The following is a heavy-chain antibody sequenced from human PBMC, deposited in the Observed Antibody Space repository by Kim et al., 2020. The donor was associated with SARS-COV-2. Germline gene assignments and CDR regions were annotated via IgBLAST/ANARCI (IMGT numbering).Heavy chain of an antibody. J-gene: IGHJ2*01. D-gene: IGHD6-13*01. V-gene: IGHV4-59*13. Sequence: SETLSLTCTVSGGSISSYYWSWIRQPPGKGLEWIGYIHYIGSTNYNSYLKSRVTISVDTYKNQFSLKLSPVSAADTAVYYCSSASGSSWDNPWYFDFW. CDR2: IHYIGST. CDR3: SSASGSSWDNPWYFDF. CDR1: GGSISSYY.